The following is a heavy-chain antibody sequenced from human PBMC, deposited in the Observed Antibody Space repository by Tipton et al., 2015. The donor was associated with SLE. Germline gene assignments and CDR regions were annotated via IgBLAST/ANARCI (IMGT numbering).Heavy chain of an antibody. CDR3: AKDLDYSNYPYYFDY. Sequence: GSLRLSCAASAFTFSSHWMSWVRQAPGKGLEWVAHINEDGSEKYYVDSVKGRFTISRDNAKNSLHLQMSGLRAEDTAVYYCAKDLDYSNYPYYFDYWGQGTLVTVSS. J-gene: IGHJ4*02. V-gene: IGHV3-7*01. CDR2: INEDGSEK. CDR1: AFTFSSHW. D-gene: IGHD4-11*01.